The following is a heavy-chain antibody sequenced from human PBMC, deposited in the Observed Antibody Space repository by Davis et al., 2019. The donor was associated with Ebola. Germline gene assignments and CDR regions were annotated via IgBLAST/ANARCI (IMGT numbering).Heavy chain of an antibody. V-gene: IGHV3-48*02. CDR1: GFTFSTYS. Sequence: GESLKISCAASGFTFSTYSMSWVRQAPGKGLEWVSYISSSSSTIYYADSVKGRFTISRDNAKNSLYLQMNSLRDEDTAVYYCAADEYYYDSSGYYGVLPRDPWGQGTLVTVSS. J-gene: IGHJ5*02. CDR3: AADEYYYDSSGYYGVLPRDP. CDR2: ISSSSSTI. D-gene: IGHD3-22*01.